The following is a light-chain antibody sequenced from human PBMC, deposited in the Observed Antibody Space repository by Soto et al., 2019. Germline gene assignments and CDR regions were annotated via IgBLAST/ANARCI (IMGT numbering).Light chain of an antibody. CDR2: GAS. Sequence: EIVLTQSPGTLSLSPGERATLSCRASQSVNNNYLAWYQQKPGQAPRLLIDGASSRATGIPDRFSGSRSGTDFTLTISRLEPEDFAVYYCQQYGSSPCTFGQGTKLEIK. CDR1: QSVNNNY. CDR3: QQYGSSPCT. J-gene: IGKJ2*01. V-gene: IGKV3-20*01.